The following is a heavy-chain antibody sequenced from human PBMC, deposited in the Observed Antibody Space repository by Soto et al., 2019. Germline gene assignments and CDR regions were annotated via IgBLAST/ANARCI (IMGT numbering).Heavy chain of an antibody. V-gene: IGHV3-30*19. CDR3: AREVGQGPLGYGMDF. CDR2: ISYDGSNK. D-gene: IGHD7-27*01. Sequence: QVQLVESGGGVGQPGRSLRLSCAASGFTFSSYGMHWVRQAPGKGLEWVAIISYDGSNKHYADSVKGGFTISRDNSKHTLYLQRNSLRVEYTAVYYCAREVGQGPLGYGMDFWRQGTTVTVSS. CDR1: GFTFSSYG. J-gene: IGHJ6*02.